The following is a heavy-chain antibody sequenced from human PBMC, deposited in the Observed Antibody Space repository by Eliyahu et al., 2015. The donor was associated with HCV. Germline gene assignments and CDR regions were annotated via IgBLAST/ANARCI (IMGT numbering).Heavy chain of an antibody. CDR3: ARLAWERFSADDSDI. CDR1: GGSLSDYY. D-gene: IGHD1-1*01. J-gene: IGHJ3*02. V-gene: IGHV4-34*02. Sequence: QVQLQQWGAGLLXPSETLSLTCAVYGGSLSDYYWTWIRQPPGKGLEWIGEILHGGIAKYNTSLKSRVTISXDTPKNQFSLKLRSVTAADTAVYYCARLAWERFSADDSDIWGQGTMVTVSS. CDR2: ILHGGIA.